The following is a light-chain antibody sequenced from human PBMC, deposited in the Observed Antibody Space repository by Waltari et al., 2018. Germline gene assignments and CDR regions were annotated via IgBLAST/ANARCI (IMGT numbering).Light chain of an antibody. CDR3: SSQSSNNVVL. Sequence: QSALTQPASVSGSPGESVTIFCHGTSHDVGGYNSVSWYQEHPGQAPRVIIYDVSDRPSGFSDRFSGSKSGNTASLTISGLQAEDEADYYCSSQSSNNVVLFGGGTKLTVL. V-gene: IGLV2-14*01. J-gene: IGLJ2*01. CDR2: DVS. CDR1: SHDVGGYNS.